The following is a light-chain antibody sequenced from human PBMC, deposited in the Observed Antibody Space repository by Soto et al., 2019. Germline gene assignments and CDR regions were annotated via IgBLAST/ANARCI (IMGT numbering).Light chain of an antibody. J-gene: IGKJ1*01. V-gene: IGKV3-15*01. CDR3: QQYNNWLRT. CDR1: QSVSSN. Sequence: EIVMTQSPATLSVSPGERATLSCRASQSVSSNLAWYQQKPGQAPRLLIYGAYTRATGIPARFSGSGSGTEFTLTIRSLQSEDFAVYYCQQYNNWLRTFGQGTKVDI. CDR2: GAY.